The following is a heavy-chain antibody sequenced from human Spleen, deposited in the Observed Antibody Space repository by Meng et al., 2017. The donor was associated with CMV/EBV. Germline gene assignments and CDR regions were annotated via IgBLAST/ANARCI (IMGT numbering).Heavy chain of an antibody. D-gene: IGHD3-22*01. Sequence: GSLRLSCSVSGGSISSSSYYWGWIRQPPGKGLECIGNIYYSGSTYNNPSLKSRVTISVDTSKNQFSLKLSSVTVTDTAVYYCATLEGYYDGSGYSFDYWGQGTLVTVSS. CDR3: ATLEGYYDGSGYSFDY. CDR1: GGSISSSSYY. V-gene: IGHV4-39*01. CDR2: IYYSGST. J-gene: IGHJ4*02.